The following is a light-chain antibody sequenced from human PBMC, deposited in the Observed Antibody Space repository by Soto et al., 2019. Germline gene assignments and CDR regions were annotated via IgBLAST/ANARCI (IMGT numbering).Light chain of an antibody. V-gene: IGKV1-5*01. CDR2: DAS. CDR3: QQYNSYSGLT. J-gene: IGKJ4*01. CDR1: HRISSW. Sequence: DIPMTQSPSTLSASIGERVTITCRASHRISSWLAWYQQKPGKAPKLLMSDASNLESGVPSRFSGSGSGTEFTLTISSVQLDYFATYSCQQYNSYSGLTFGGGTKVEIK.